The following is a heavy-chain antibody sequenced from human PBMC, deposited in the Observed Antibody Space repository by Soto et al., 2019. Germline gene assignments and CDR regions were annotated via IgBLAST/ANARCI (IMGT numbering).Heavy chain of an antibody. V-gene: IGHV4-61*01. CDR3: VRSAYCGGDCYYQTDY. J-gene: IGHJ4*02. Sequence: QVQLQESGPGLVKPWETLSLTCTVSGGSVSSDSYYWSWIRQPPGKGLEWIGYIYSSGSTNYNPSLMSRVTISVNTSKNQFSLKLSSVTAADTAVYYCVRSAYCGGDCYYQTDYWGQGTLVTVSP. D-gene: IGHD2-21*02. CDR2: IYSSGST. CDR1: GGSVSSDSYY.